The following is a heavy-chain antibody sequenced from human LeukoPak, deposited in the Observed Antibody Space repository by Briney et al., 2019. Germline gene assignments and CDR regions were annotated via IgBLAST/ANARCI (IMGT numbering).Heavy chain of an antibody. CDR2: INHSGST. Sequence: SETLSLTCAVYGGSFSGYYWSWIRQPPGKGLEWIGEINHSGSTNYNPSLKSRVTISVDTSKNQFSLKLSSVTAADTAVYYCARGPNYYGSSGYPEYYFDYWGQGTLVTVSS. CDR1: GGSFSGYY. J-gene: IGHJ4*02. V-gene: IGHV4-34*01. CDR3: ARGPNYYGSSGYPEYYFDY. D-gene: IGHD3-22*01.